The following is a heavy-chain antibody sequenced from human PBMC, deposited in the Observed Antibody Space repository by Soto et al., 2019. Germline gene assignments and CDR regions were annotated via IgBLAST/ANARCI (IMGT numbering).Heavy chain of an antibody. CDR1: GFTFSRDS. Sequence: GSLRLSCEASGFTFSRDSMNWVRQVPGKGLEWVASISSGSSDTWYADSVKGRFIISRDNAQNSLFLQMNTLRPEDTAIYYCARVAYWGPGTQVTVSS. V-gene: IGHV3-21*01. J-gene: IGHJ4*02. CDR3: ARVAY. CDR2: ISSGSSDT.